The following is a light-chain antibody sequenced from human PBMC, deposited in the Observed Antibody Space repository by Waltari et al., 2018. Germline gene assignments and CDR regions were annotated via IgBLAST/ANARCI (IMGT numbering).Light chain of an antibody. Sequence: DAVMTQSPDSLAVSLGERATINCKSRQSILKGSTNKNYLAWYQQKPGQPPKLLIYWASTREFGVPDRFSGSGSETDFTLTISDLQAEDVAVYYCQQYLYSLPEYSFGQGTKVEI. CDR2: WAS. V-gene: IGKV4-1*01. CDR1: QSILKGSTNKNY. J-gene: IGKJ2*01. CDR3: QQYLYSLPEYS.